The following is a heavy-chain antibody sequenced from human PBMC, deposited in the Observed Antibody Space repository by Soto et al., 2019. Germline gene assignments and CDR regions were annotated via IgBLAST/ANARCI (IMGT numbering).Heavy chain of an antibody. CDR1: GFTFSSYA. Sequence: GGSLRLSCAASGFTFSSYAMHWVRQAPGKGLEWVAVISYDGSNKYYADSVKGRFTISRDNSKNTLYLQMNSLRAEDTAVYYCARDLLTGTYAFDIWGRGTMVTVSS. J-gene: IGHJ3*02. CDR2: ISYDGSNK. CDR3: ARDLLTGTYAFDI. V-gene: IGHV3-30-3*01. D-gene: IGHD1-20*01.